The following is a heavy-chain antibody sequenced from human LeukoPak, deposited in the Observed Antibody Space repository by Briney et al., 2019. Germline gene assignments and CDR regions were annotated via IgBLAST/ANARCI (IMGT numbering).Heavy chain of an antibody. D-gene: IGHD5-24*01. V-gene: IGHV3-33*01. J-gene: IGHJ4*02. CDR2: IWYNGRNQ. Sequence: GGSLRLSCAATGFTFSHFGMHWVRQAPGKGLEWVAAIWYNGRNQYYRDSVKGRFTISRDNFKNTLHLQMSSLRVEDTAMYYCVREGTSGNGDGYNSYDYWGQGTLVTVSS. CDR1: GFTFSHFG. CDR3: VREGTSGNGDGYNSYDY.